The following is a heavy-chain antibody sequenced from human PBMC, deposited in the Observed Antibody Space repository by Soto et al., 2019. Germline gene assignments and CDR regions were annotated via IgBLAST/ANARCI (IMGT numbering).Heavy chain of an antibody. J-gene: IGHJ4*02. D-gene: IGHD2-21*01. V-gene: IGHV3-15*07. Sequence: PAVSLRLSSAASGFTFNNAWMNWVRQAPGKGLEWVGRIKRKADGETTDYAAPVKGRFTISRDDSKNTLYVQMNSLKTEDTAVYYCTTLGAYDYWGQGT. CDR1: GFTFNNAW. CDR2: IKRKADGETT. CDR3: TTLGAYDY.